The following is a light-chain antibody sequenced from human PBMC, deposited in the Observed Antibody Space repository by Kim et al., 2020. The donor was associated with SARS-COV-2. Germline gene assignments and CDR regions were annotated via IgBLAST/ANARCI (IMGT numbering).Light chain of an antibody. J-gene: IGLJ3*02. Sequence: GSPGQTASITCSGDKLGDKYACWYQQKPGQSPVLVIYQDSKRPSGIPERFSGSNSGNTATLTISGTQAMDEADYYCQAWDSSTEVFGGGTKLTVL. CDR3: QAWDSSTEV. CDR2: QDS. CDR1: KLGDKY. V-gene: IGLV3-1*01.